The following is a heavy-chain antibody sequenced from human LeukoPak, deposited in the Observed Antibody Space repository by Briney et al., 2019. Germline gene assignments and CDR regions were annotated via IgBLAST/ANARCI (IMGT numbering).Heavy chain of an antibody. CDR1: GYTFTSYY. D-gene: IGHD3-16*01. Sequence: ASVKVSCKASGYTFTSYYMHWVRQAPGQALEWMGIINPSGGSTSYAQQFQGRVTMTRDTSTSPVHMELSSLRSEDTAVYYCAGGNFLDYWGQGTLVTVSS. CDR2: INPSGGST. CDR3: AGGNFLDY. V-gene: IGHV1-46*03. J-gene: IGHJ4*02.